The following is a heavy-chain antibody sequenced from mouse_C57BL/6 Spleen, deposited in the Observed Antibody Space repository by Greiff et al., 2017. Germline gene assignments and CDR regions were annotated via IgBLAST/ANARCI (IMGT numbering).Heavy chain of an antibody. CDR3: ARDGYYYGSSYSAMDY. J-gene: IGHJ4*01. Sequence: EVQGVESGGGLVKPGGSLKLSCAASGFTFSSYAMSWVRQTPEKRLEWVATISDGGSYTYYPDNVKGRFTISRDNAKNNLYLQMSHLKSEDTAMYYCARDGYYYGSSYSAMDYWGQGTSVTVSS. D-gene: IGHD1-1*01. CDR1: GFTFSSYA. V-gene: IGHV5-4*01. CDR2: ISDGGSYT.